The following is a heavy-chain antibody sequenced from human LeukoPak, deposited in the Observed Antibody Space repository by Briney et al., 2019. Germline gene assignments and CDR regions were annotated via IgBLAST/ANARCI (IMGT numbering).Heavy chain of an antibody. CDR3: AKEDRPNYYGSAMG. V-gene: IGHV3-30*18. CDR1: GFTFSSYG. J-gene: IGHJ4*02. Sequence: GGSLRLSCAASGFTFSSYGMHWVRQAPGKGLEWVAVISYDRINTYYADSVKGRFTISRDNSKNTLHLQMNSLRDEDTAIYYCAKEDRPNYYGSAMGWGQGTPVTVSS. CDR2: ISYDRINT. D-gene: IGHD3-10*01.